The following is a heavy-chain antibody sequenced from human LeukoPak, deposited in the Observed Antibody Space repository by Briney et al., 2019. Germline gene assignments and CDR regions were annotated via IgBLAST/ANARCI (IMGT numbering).Heavy chain of an antibody. CDR2: ISYDGSNK. J-gene: IGHJ3*02. Sequence: PGRSLRLSCAASGFTFSSYAMHWVRQAPGKGLEWVAVISYDGSNKYYADSVKGRFTISRDNSKNTLYLQMNSLRAEDTAVYYCARERCVVGACGAFDIWGQGTMATVSS. CDR1: GFTFSSYA. V-gene: IGHV3-30*14. D-gene: IGHD1-26*01. CDR3: ARERCVVGACGAFDI.